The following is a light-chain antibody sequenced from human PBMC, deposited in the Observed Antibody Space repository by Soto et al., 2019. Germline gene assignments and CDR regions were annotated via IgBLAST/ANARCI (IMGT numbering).Light chain of an antibody. CDR2: GNN. V-gene: IGLV1-40*01. Sequence: QAVVTQPPSVSGAPGQRVTISCTGSSSNIGAGYEVHWYHQLPGTAPKLLIYGNNNPPSGVPDRFSGSKSGTSASLAITGLQADDESDYYCQSYDSRLSGAVFGGGTQLTVL. J-gene: IGLJ7*01. CDR3: QSYDSRLSGAV. CDR1: SSNIGAGYE.